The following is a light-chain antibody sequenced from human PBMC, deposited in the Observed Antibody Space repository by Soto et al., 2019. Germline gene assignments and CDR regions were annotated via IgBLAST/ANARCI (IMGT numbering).Light chain of an antibody. Sequence: NSMLTQPHSVSESPGKTVTISCTRSSGSIASNYVQWYQQRPGSVPTTVIYEGNQRPSGVPDRFSGSTDGSSNSASLTISGLQTEDEADYYCQSYDSSTVVFGGGTQLTVL. J-gene: IGLJ2*01. CDR2: EGN. CDR3: QSYDSSTVV. V-gene: IGLV6-57*04. CDR1: SGSIASNY.